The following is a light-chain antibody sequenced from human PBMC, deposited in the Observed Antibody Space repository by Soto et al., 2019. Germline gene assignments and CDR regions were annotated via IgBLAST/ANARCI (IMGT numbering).Light chain of an antibody. V-gene: IGKV3-20*01. CDR3: QQYGSSPPIT. J-gene: IGKJ5*01. Sequence: ESELKQSPGTVSLSPGERATLSCRASQSVSSSYLAWYQQKPGQAPRLLIYGASSRATGIPDRFSGSGSGTDFTLTISRLEPEDFAVYYCQQYGSSPPITFGQGTRLEIK. CDR2: GAS. CDR1: QSVSSSY.